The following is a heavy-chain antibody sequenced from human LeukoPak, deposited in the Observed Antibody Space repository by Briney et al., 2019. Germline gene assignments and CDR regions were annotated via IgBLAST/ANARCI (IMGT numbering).Heavy chain of an antibody. CDR2: INPNSGGT. V-gene: IGHV1-2*02. Sequence: ASVKVSRKASGYTFTVYYMHWVRQAPGQGLEWMGWINPNSGGTNYAQKFQGRVTMTRDTSITTAYMELSRLISDDTAVYYCARGDSVDDFWSGSQYYFDYWGQGTLVTVSS. J-gene: IGHJ4*02. CDR3: ARGDSVDDFWSGSQYYFDY. CDR1: GYTFTVYY. D-gene: IGHD3-3*01.